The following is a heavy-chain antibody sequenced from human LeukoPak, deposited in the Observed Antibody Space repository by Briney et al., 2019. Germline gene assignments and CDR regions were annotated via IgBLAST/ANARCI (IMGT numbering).Heavy chain of an antibody. CDR1: GYTFTDYY. D-gene: IGHD2-2*01. V-gene: IGHV1-2*02. CDR3: ARSSVIVPAAINWFDP. J-gene: IGHJ5*02. CDR2: MNPKNGGT. Sequence: ASVKVSCKASGYTFTDYYMHWVRQAPGQGLEWMGWMNPKNGGTNYAQKFQGRVIMTRDTSISTSYMELSRLTSGDTAVYYCARSSVIVPAAINWFDPWGQGTLVTVSS.